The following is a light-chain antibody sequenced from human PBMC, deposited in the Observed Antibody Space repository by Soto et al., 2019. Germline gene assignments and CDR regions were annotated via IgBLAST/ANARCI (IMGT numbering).Light chain of an antibody. CDR2: KAS. Sequence: DIQMTQSPSTLSASVGDRVTITCRASQSISSWLAWYQQKPGKAPKLLIYKASSLESGVPSRFSGSGSGTEFTLTISSLQPDDFATYYCQQDNSIPETFGQGTKVEIK. CDR1: QSISSW. J-gene: IGKJ1*01. V-gene: IGKV1-5*03. CDR3: QQDNSIPET.